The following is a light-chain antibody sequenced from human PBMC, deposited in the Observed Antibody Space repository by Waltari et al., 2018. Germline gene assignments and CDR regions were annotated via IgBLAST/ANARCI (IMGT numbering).Light chain of an antibody. CDR3: LQYNSHPWT. V-gene: IGKV1-17*01. J-gene: IGKJ1*01. Sequence: DIQMTQSPSSLSASAGDTVTITCRASQGFSTYLNWYQQKPGKPPKCLIYETSNVESGVPSRFSGSGSGTDFTLTISSLQPEDFATYYCLQYNSHPWTFGQGTKLEIK. CDR1: QGFSTY. CDR2: ETS.